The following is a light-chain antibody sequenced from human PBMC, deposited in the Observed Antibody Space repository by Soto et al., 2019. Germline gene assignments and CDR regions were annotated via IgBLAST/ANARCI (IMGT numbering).Light chain of an antibody. CDR3: QQYNSYSRT. V-gene: IGKV1-5*01. CDR2: AAS. Sequence: DIQMTQSPSTLSASVEDRVTITCRASQSIGDLLAWYQQKPGEAPKLLIYAASSLQSGVPSRFSGSGSGTEFTLTISSLQPDDFATYYCQQYNSYSRTFGQGTKVDIK. J-gene: IGKJ1*01. CDR1: QSIGDL.